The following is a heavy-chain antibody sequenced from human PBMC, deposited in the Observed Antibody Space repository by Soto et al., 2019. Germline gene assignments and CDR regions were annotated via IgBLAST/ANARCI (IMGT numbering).Heavy chain of an antibody. CDR1: GGSVRSGSYY. CDR3: ARDSSGRHDY. D-gene: IGHD3-22*01. V-gene: IGHV4-61*01. Sequence: SETLSLTCSVSGGSVRSGSYYWTWIRQPPGRGLEWIGYIYQSGTTNYNASLKSRVTISIDTSKNQFFLKLNSVTAADTAVYYCARDSSGRHDYWGQGTLVTVSS. J-gene: IGHJ4*02. CDR2: IYQSGTT.